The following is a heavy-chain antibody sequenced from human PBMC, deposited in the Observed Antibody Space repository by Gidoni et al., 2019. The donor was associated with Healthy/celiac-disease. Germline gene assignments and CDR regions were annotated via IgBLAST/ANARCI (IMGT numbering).Heavy chain of an antibody. J-gene: IGHJ6*02. D-gene: IGHD5-12*01. CDR1: GGTFSSYA. CDR2: IIPIFGTA. CDR3: ARESGVDIVATIAYYYYYYGMDV. Sequence: QVQLVQSGAEVKKPGSSVKVSCKAAGGTFSSYAISWVRQAPGQGLEWMGGIIPIFGTANYAQKFQCRGTITADKSTSTAYMELSSLRSEDTAVYYCARESGVDIVATIAYYYYYYGMDVWGQGTTVTVSS. V-gene: IGHV1-69*06.